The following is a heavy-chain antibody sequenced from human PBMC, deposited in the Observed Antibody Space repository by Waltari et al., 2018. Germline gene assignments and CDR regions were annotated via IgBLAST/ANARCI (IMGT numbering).Heavy chain of an antibody. CDR2: IYSGGST. J-gene: IGHJ4*02. V-gene: IGHV3-66*02. D-gene: IGHD1-26*01. Sequence: EVQLVESGGGLVQPGGSLRLSCAASGFTVSSNYMSWVRQPPGKGLEWVSVIYSGGSTYYADSVKGRFTISRDNSKNTLYLQMNSLRAEDTAVYYCARRSRGSYRTNYFDYWGQGTLVTVSS. CDR1: GFTVSSNY. CDR3: ARRSRGSYRTNYFDY.